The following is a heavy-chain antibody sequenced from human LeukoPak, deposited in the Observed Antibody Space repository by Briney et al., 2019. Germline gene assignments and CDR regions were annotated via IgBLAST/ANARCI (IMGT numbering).Heavy chain of an antibody. Sequence: GGSLRLSCAASGFTFSSYWMSWVRQAPGKGLEWVGRIKSKSDGGTTDYAAPVKGRFTISRDDSKNTLYLQMNSLKTEDTAVYYCIRLWFGEFIWGQGTMVSVSS. CDR3: IRLWFGEFI. J-gene: IGHJ3*02. CDR1: GFTFSSYW. V-gene: IGHV3-15*01. D-gene: IGHD3-10*01. CDR2: IKSKSDGGTT.